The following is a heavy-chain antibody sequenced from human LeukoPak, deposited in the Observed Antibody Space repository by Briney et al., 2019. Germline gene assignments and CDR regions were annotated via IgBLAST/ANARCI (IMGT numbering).Heavy chain of an antibody. D-gene: IGHD2-8*01. CDR2: IYYSGST. Sequence: SETLSLTCTVSGGSISSSSYYWSWIRQPPGKGLEWIGYIYYSGSTNYNPSLKSRVTISVDTSKNQFSLKLSSVTAADTAVYYCARAGGPRCTNGVCYREGYYFDYWGQGTLVTVSS. CDR3: ARAGGPRCTNGVCYREGYYFDY. CDR1: GGSISSSSYY. J-gene: IGHJ4*02. V-gene: IGHV4-61*01.